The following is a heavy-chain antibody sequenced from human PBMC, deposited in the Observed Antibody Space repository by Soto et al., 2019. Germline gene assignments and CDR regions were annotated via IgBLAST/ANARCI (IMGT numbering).Heavy chain of an antibody. CDR2: INQSGST. J-gene: IGHJ5*02. CDR3: ARGLTYCSSTTCAETRFDP. V-gene: IGHV4-34*01. D-gene: IGHD2-2*01. Sequence: NPSETLSLTCAVYAGSFSDNYWSWIRQPPGKGLEWIGEINQSGSTNYNPSLKSRVTISVDTSKNQFSLKLSSVTAADTAVYYCARGLTYCSSTTCAETRFDPWGQGTLVTVSS. CDR1: AGSFSDNY.